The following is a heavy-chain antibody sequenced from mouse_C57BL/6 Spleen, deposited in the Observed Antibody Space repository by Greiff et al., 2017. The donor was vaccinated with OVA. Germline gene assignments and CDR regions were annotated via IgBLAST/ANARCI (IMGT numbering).Heavy chain of an antibody. CDR2: ISYDGSN. D-gene: IGHD1-1*01. CDR1: GYSITSGYY. J-gene: IGHJ4*01. Sequence: DVKLQESGPGLVKPSQSLSLTCSVTGYSITSGYYWNWIRQFPGNKLEWMGYISYDGSNNYNPSLKNRISITRDTSKNQFFLKLNSVTTEDTATYYCAGTVVATRAMDYWGQGTSVTVSS. V-gene: IGHV3-6*01. CDR3: AGTVVATRAMDY.